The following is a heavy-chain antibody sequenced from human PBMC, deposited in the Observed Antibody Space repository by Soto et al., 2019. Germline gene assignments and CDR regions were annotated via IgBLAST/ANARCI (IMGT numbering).Heavy chain of an antibody. CDR1: GGPFSSYG. CDR2: VIPLFGTP. J-gene: IGHJ4*02. CDR3: ARDGTIQMANFDF. V-gene: IGHV1-69*01. Sequence: QVLLVQSGAEVKKPGSSVKVSCTSSGGPFSSYGISWVRQVPGQGLEWLGGVIPLFGTPSYARNFQDRLTITADESTTTDYMELSSLTSEDTAIYFCARDGTIQMANFDFWGQGTLVTVSS. D-gene: IGHD1-1*01.